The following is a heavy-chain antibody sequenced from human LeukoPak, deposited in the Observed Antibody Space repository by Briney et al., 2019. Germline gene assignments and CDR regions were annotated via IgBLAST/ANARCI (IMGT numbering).Heavy chain of an antibody. V-gene: IGHV1-2*02. Sequence: ASVKVSCKASGYTSTDYYIHWVRQAPGQGLEWMAFVNPDSGDSYSAPKFQGRVTMTRDTSISTASMELKWLTSDDTAVYYCATGVATAFTYWGQGTLLTVSS. CDR1: GYTSTDYY. CDR3: ATGVATAFTY. J-gene: IGHJ4*02. D-gene: IGHD5-12*01. CDR2: VNPDSGDS.